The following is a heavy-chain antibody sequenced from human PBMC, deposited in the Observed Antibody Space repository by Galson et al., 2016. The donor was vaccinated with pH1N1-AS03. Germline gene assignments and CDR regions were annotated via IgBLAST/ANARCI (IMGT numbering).Heavy chain of an antibody. CDR3: ATDRFGEPTT. V-gene: IGHV3-53*01. CDR2: IYHGGAGTS. J-gene: IGHJ5*02. D-gene: IGHD3-16*01. Sequence: SLRLSCAGSTFIARSNYMSWVRQAPRKGLEWVSVIYHGGAGTSYYADSVKGRFTISRHISTNTVNLQMNNLRVEDTATYYCATDRFGEPTTWGQGTLIIVS. CDR1: TFIARSNY.